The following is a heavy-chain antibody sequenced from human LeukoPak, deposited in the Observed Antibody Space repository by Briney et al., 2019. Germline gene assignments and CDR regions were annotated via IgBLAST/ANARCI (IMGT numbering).Heavy chain of an antibody. Sequence: PGGSLRLSCATSGFTFSSYEMHWVRQAPGKGLEWVANIKQDGSEKYYVDSVKGRFTISRDNAKNSLYLQMNSLRAEDTAVYYCAREGFYDYVWGSYRYIDYWGQGTLVTVSS. CDR2: IKQDGSEK. V-gene: IGHV3-7*01. CDR1: GFTFSSYE. J-gene: IGHJ4*02. D-gene: IGHD3-16*02. CDR3: AREGFYDYVWGSYRYIDY.